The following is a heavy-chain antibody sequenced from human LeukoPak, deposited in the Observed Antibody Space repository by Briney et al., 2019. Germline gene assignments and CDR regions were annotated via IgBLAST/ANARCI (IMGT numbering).Heavy chain of an antibody. CDR1: GGSISSGSYY. CDR2: IYTSGST. Sequence: NTSQTLSLTCTVSGGSISSGSYYWSWIRQPAGKGLEWIGRIYTSGSTNYNPSLKSRVTISVDTSKNQFSLKLSSVTAADTAVYYCAREPQRKDTAMDFADYWGQGTLVTVSS. J-gene: IGHJ4*02. V-gene: IGHV4-61*02. D-gene: IGHD5-18*01. CDR3: AREPQRKDTAMDFADY.